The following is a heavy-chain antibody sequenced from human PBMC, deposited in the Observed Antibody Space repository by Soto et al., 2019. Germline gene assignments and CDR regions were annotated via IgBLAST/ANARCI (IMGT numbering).Heavy chain of an antibody. CDR2: INAGNGNT. J-gene: IGHJ5*02. Sequence: QVQLVQSGAEVKKPGASVKVSCKASGYTFTSYAMHWVRQAPGQRLEWMGWINAGNGNTKYSQKIQGRVTITRDTXXSTAYMELSSLGSEDTAVHYCARGFRGGDADWLDAWGQGTPVTVSS. CDR3: ARGFRGGDADWLDA. V-gene: IGHV1-3*01. CDR1: GYTFTSYA. D-gene: IGHD2-21*02.